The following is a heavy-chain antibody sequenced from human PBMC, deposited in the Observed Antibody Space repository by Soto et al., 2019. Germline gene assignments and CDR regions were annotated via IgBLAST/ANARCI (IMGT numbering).Heavy chain of an antibody. CDR2: IYSGGST. CDR3: ARDPGIAATRYYYPAHGMAV. D-gene: IGHD6-13*01. Sequence: GGSLRLSCAASGFTVSSNCMSCARQAPGKGLEWVSLIYSGGSTYYADSVKGRFTISRDNTKNTLYLQMNSLRAEDTAVYYCARDPGIAATRYYYPAHGMAVWCQGTTVTVSS. V-gene: IGHV3-66*01. J-gene: IGHJ6*02. CDR1: GFTVSSNC.